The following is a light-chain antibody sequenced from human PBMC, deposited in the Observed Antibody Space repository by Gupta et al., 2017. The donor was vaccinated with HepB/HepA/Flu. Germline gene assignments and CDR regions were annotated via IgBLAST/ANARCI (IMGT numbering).Light chain of an antibody. CDR1: SSDVGSYNL. J-gene: IGLJ3*02. CDR2: EVS. V-gene: IGLV2-23*02. CDR3: CSSAGSSTGV. Sequence: QSALTQPASVSGSPGQSITISCTGTSSDVGSYNLVSWYQQHPGKAPKLMIYEVSKRPSGVSNRFSGPKSGNTASLTTSGLQAEDEADYYCCSSAGSSTGVFGGGTKLTVL.